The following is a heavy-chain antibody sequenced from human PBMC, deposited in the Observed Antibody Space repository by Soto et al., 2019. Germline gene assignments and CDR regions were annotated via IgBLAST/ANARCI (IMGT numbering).Heavy chain of an antibody. D-gene: IGHD1-26*01. CDR2: ISSGNPTV. V-gene: IGHV3-48*02. CDR1: GFTFSTYS. CDR3: ARGGWEPGY. J-gene: IGHJ4*02. Sequence: EVQLVESGGGLVQPGGSLRLSCAASGFTFSTYSMNWVRQAPGKGLEWISYISSGNPTVYYADSVRGRFTISRDNAKNSPHLQMNSLRHNDTDVYYCARGGWEPGYWWQGTVVTVSS.